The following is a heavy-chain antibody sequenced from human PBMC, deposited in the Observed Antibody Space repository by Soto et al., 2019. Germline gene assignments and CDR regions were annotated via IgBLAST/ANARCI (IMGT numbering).Heavy chain of an antibody. Sequence: SVKVSCKASGYTFTGYDMHWVRQAPGQGLEWMGWINPNSGGTNYAQKFQGWVTMTRDTSISTAYMELSRLRSDDTAVYYCARDSVRTYSSGWLYYYYGIDVWGQGNTVPVSS. CDR3: ARDSVRTYSSGWLYYYYGIDV. D-gene: IGHD6-19*01. CDR1: GYTFTGYD. J-gene: IGHJ6*02. V-gene: IGHV1-2*04. CDR2: INPNSGGT.